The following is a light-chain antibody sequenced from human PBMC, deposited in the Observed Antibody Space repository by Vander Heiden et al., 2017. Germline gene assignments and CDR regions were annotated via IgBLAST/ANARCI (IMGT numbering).Light chain of an antibody. CDR2: EAS. Sequence: DIVLTQSPATLSLSPGEGATPSCRASQSVSSYLAWYQHKPGQAPRLLIYEASNRATGIPGRFSGTGSGTDFTLTINSLGPEDSAVYYCQHRSGWLPGTFGPGTKVEIK. CDR1: QSVSSY. V-gene: IGKV3-11*01. J-gene: IGKJ1*01. CDR3: QHRSGWLPGT.